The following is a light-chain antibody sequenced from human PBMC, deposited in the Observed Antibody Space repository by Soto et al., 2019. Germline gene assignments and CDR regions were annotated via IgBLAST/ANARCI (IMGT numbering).Light chain of an antibody. V-gene: IGKV1-5*01. CDR2: EAS. J-gene: IGKJ1*01. CDR1: QSISSW. CDR3: QHYNSYSEA. Sequence: DIQMTQSPSTLSASVGDRVTITCRASQSISSWLAWYQQKPGTAPKLLIYEASNLESGVPSRFSGSGSGTEFTLTISSLQPDDFATYYCQHYNSYSEAFGQGTKVDIK.